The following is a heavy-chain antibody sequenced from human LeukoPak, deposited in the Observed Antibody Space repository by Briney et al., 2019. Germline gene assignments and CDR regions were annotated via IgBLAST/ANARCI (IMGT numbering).Heavy chain of an antibody. D-gene: IGHD3-22*01. CDR3: ASPSYDSSGHYYPNWFDP. V-gene: IGHV4-34*01. CDR2: INHSGST. Sequence: KPSEILSLTCAVYGGSFSGYYWSWIRQPPVKGLEWIGEINHSGSTNYNPSLKSRVTISVDTSKNQFSLKLSSVTAADTAVYYCASPSYDSSGHYYPNWFDPWGQGTLVTVSS. CDR1: GGSFSGYY. J-gene: IGHJ5*02.